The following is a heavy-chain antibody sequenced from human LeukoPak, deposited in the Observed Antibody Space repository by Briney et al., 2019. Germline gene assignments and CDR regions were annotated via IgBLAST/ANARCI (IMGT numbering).Heavy chain of an antibody. J-gene: IGHJ4*02. CDR1: GCSIRSYY. Sequence: PSETLSLTCTVSGCSIRSYYWSWIRQPPGKGLDWIGYIYYTGSTKYNPSLKSRATISVDTSKNQFSLKLSSVTAADTAVYYCASGSYYFDYWGQGTLVTVSS. D-gene: IGHD1-26*01. V-gene: IGHV4-59*08. CDR2: IYYTGST. CDR3: ASGSYYFDY.